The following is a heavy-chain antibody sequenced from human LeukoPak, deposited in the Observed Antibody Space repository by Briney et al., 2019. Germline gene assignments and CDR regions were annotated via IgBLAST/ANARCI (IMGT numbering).Heavy chain of an antibody. CDR2: IIPIFGTA. J-gene: IGHJ6*03. CDR1: GGTFSSYA. D-gene: IGHD6-13*01. V-gene: IGHV1-69*05. Sequence: VASVKVSCKASGGTFSSYAISWVRQAPGQGFEWMGRIIPIFGTANYAQKFQGRVTITTDESTSTAYMELSSLRSEDTAVYYCASAGYYYYYMDVWGKGTTVTVSS. CDR3: ASAGYYYYYMDV.